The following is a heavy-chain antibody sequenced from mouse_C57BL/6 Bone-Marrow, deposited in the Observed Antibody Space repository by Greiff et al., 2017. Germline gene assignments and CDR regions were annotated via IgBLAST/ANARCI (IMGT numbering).Heavy chain of an antibody. CDR1: GYTFTGYW. J-gene: IGHJ3*01. D-gene: IGHD2-4*01. CDR3: ATLGGYDYDGAPWFAY. CDR2: ILPGSGST. V-gene: IGHV1-9*01. Sequence: VQLQQSGAELMKPGASVKLSCKATGYTFTGYWIEWVKQRPGHGLEWIGEILPGSGSTNYNEKFKGKATFTADTSSNTAYMQLRSLTTEDSAIYYCATLGGYDYDGAPWFAYWGQGTLVTVSA.